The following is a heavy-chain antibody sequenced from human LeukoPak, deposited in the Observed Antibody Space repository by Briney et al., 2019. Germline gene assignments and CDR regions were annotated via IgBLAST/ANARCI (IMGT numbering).Heavy chain of an antibody. CDR1: GYTFTSYA. CDR2: INTNTGNP. Sequence: VASVKVSCKASGYTFTSYAMNWVRQAPGQGLEWMGWINTNTGNPTYAQGFTGWFVFSLDTSVSTAYLQISSLKAEDTAVYYCARDRPPVYTYYYDSSGYPNPFDYWGQGTLVTVSS. V-gene: IGHV7-4-1*02. CDR3: ARDRPPVYTYYYDSSGYPNPFDY. J-gene: IGHJ4*02. D-gene: IGHD3-22*01.